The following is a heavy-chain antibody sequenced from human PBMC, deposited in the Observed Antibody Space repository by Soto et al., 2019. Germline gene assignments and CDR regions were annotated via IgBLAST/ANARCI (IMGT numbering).Heavy chain of an antibody. CDR1: GDSISTYY. CDR2: IYYSGST. J-gene: IGHJ5*02. D-gene: IGHD1-7*01. V-gene: IGHV4-59*12. CDR3: ARDLAGTWANWFDP. Sequence: SETLSLTCTVSGDSISTYYWSWIRQPPGKGLEWIGYIYYSGSTNYNPSLKSRVTISLDTSKNQFSLKLSSVTAADTAVYYCARDLAGTWANWFDPWGQGTLVTVSS.